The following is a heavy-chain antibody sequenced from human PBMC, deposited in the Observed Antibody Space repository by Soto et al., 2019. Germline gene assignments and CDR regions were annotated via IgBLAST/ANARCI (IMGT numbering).Heavy chain of an antibody. CDR3: ARVVGAPNWFDP. J-gene: IGHJ5*02. V-gene: IGHV3-7*04. CDR1: GFTFSNYA. D-gene: IGHD1-26*01. CDR2: IKQDGSEK. Sequence: LRLSCAASGFTFSNYAVTWVRQAPGKGLEWVANIKQDGSEKYYVDSVKGRFTISRDNAKNSLYLQMNSLRAEDTAVYYCARVVGAPNWFDPWGQGTLVTVSS.